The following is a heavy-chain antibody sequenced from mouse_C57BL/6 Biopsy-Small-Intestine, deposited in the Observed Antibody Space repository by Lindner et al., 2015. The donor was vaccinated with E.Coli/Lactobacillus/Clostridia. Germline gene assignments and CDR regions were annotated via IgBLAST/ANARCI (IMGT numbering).Heavy chain of an antibody. CDR3: AREANYYGSSYGYYYAMDY. CDR2: INPNYGTT. Sequence: VQLQESGPELVKPGASVKISCKASGYSFTDYNVNWVKQSNGKSLEWIGVINPNYGTTSYNQKFKGKATLTVDQSSSTAYMQLNSLTSEDSAVYYCAREANYYGSSYGYYYAMDYWGQGTSVTVSS. CDR1: GYSFTDYN. J-gene: IGHJ4*01. V-gene: IGHV1-39*01. D-gene: IGHD1-1*01.